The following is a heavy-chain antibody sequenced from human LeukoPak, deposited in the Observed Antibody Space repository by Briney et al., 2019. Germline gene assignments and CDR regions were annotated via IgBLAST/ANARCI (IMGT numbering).Heavy chain of an antibody. Sequence: GGSLRLSCAASGFTFSSYSMNWVRQAPGKGLEWVSYISSSSSTIYYADSVKGRFTISRDNAKNSLYLQMNSLRAEDTAVYYCARDKQVVVGATTAYDYWGQGTLVTVSS. CDR3: ARDKQVVVGATTAYDY. D-gene: IGHD1-26*01. J-gene: IGHJ4*02. V-gene: IGHV3-48*01. CDR1: GFTFSSYS. CDR2: ISSSSSTI.